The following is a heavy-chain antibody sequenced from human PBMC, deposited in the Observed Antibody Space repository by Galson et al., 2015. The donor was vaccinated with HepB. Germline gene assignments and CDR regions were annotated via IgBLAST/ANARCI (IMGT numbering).Heavy chain of an antibody. CDR3: AKNRIQKWSIGMGV. D-gene: IGHD2-8*01. V-gene: IGHV3-30*18. CDR1: GFTFSKYG. CDR2: VSYDGSKK. Sequence: SLRLSCAASGFTFSKYGMHWVRQAPGKGLEWVAVVSYDGSKKNHADSVKGRFTISRDDSKNTLYLQMNSLRAEDTAVYYCAKNRIQKWSIGMGVWGQGTTVTVSS. J-gene: IGHJ6*02.